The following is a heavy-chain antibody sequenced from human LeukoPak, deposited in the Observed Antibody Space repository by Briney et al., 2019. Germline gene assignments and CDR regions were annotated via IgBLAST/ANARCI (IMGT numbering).Heavy chain of an antibody. D-gene: IGHD6-19*01. Sequence: SETLSLTCTVSGGSISSYYWSWIRQPPGKGLEWIGYIYYSGSTNYNPSLKSRVTISVDTSKNQFSLKLSPVTAADTAVYYCARADSSGWYTNWFDPWGQGTLVTVSS. CDR1: GGSISSYY. CDR2: IYYSGST. J-gene: IGHJ5*02. V-gene: IGHV4-59*01. CDR3: ARADSSGWYTNWFDP.